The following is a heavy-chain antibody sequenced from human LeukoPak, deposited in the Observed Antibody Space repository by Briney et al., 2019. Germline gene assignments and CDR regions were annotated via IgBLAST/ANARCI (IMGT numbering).Heavy chain of an antibody. CDR2: VGSDGINT. V-gene: IGHV3-53*01. CDR1: GFTVSSNY. CDR3: AKGLAAGSQYFDY. J-gene: IGHJ4*02. D-gene: IGHD6-25*01. Sequence: GGSLRLSCAASGFTVSSNYMSWVRQAPGKGLEWVSAVGSDGINTAYTDSVKGRFTISRDNSNNILYLQLTNLRAEDTAVYYCAKGLAAGSQYFDYWGQGTLVTVSS.